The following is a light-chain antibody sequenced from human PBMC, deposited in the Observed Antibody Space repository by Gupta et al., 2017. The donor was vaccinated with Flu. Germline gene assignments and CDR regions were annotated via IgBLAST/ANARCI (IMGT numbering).Light chain of an antibody. V-gene: IGKV1-39*01. CDR1: QHISRF. CDR3: QQTDSPPWT. CDR2: DAS. Sequence: DIQMTQSPSSLAASVGDRVTITCRASQHISRFLTWYQQKPGKAPKLLIYDASYLQSGVPSRFSGSGSGTDFTLTISRLQPEDFATYHCQQTDSPPWTFGQGSKVEI. J-gene: IGKJ1*01.